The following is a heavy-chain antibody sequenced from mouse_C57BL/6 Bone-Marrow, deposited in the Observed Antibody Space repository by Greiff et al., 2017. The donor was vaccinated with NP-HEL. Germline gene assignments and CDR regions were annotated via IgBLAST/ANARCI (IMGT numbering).Heavy chain of an antibody. CDR3: ARIYYYGLWYFDV. CDR1: GFPFSEYY. CDR2: ISNGGGRT. Sequence: VKLMGAWGSLVPPGGALKLSFAASGFPFSEYYMYLVRPTPEKRLEWVAYISNGGGRTYYPDTVKGRFTISRDNAKNTLYLQMSRLKSEDTAMYYCARIYYYGLWYFDVWGTGTTVTVSS. J-gene: IGHJ1*03. V-gene: IGHV5-12*01. D-gene: IGHD1-1*01.